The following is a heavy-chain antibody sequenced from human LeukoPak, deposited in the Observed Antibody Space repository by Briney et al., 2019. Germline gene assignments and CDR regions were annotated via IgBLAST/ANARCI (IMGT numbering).Heavy chain of an antibody. CDR1: GFTLRNYW. Sequence: GGSLRLSCAAFGFTLRNYWMHWVRQTPGKGLLWVSRINGDGTSATYAGSVKGRFTISRDNAKNTLYLQMNSLRAEDTAVYYCARVAYCGGDCYSLDYYYMDVWGKGTTVTVSS. V-gene: IGHV3-74*01. CDR2: INGDGTSA. CDR3: ARVAYCGGDCYSLDYYYMDV. J-gene: IGHJ6*03. D-gene: IGHD2-21*02.